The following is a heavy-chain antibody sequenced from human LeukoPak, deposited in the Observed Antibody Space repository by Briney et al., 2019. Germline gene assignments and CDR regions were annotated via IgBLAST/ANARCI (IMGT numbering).Heavy chain of an antibody. J-gene: IGHJ5*02. CDR1: GGSISSYY. CDR2: IYTSGST. Sequence: SETLSLTCTVSGGSISSYYWSWIRQPAGKGLEWIGRIYTSGSTNYNPSLKSRVTMSVDTSKNQFSLKLSSVTAADTAVYYCARRRSILGLYNWFDPWGQGTLVTVSS. CDR3: ARRRSILGLYNWFDP. D-gene: IGHD1-26*01. V-gene: IGHV4-4*07.